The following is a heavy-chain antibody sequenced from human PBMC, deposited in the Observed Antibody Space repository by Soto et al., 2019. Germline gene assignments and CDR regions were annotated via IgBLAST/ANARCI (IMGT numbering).Heavy chain of an antibody. Sequence: SETLSLTCTVSGGSISSGDHFWSWIRQSPGKGLESIVYMYYSGTTYYNPSLKSRITTSVDTSNNQFSLNLTSVTAADTAVYDGARGRGYGYGIDFWGQGALVTVSS. CDR3: ARGRGYGYGIDF. CDR2: MYYSGTT. J-gene: IGHJ4*02. V-gene: IGHV4-30-4*01. CDR1: GGSISSGDHF. D-gene: IGHD5-18*01.